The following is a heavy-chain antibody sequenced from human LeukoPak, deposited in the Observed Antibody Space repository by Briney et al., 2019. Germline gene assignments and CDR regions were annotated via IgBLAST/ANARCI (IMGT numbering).Heavy chain of an antibody. V-gene: IGHV3-48*03. J-gene: IGHJ4*02. CDR1: GFTFSSYE. CDR2: ISSSGSMK. Sequence: GGSLRLSCAASGFTFSSYEMNWVRQAPGKGLEWVSYISSSGSMKKYADSVKGRFTISRDNAKNSLYLQMNSLRAEDTAVYYCAREAYSSSSPSYWGQGTLVTVSS. D-gene: IGHD6-6*01. CDR3: AREAYSSSSPSY.